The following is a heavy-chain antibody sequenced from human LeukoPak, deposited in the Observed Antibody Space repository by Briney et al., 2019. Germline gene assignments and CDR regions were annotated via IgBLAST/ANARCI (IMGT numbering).Heavy chain of an antibody. CDR1: GYTFTGYY. CDR3: ARKLVVVPAATRGADAFDI. J-gene: IGHJ3*02. Sequence: ASVKVSCKASGYTFTGYYMHWVRQAPGQGLEWMGWINPNSGGTNYAQKFQGRVTMTRDTSISTAYMELSRLRSDDTAVYYCARKLVVVPAATRGADAFDIWGQGTMVTVSS. CDR2: INPNSGGT. D-gene: IGHD2-2*01. V-gene: IGHV1-2*02.